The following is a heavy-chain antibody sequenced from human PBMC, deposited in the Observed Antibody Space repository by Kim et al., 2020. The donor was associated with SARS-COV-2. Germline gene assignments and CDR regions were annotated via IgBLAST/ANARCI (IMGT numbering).Heavy chain of an antibody. CDR3: VNTAHCSSTSCYNFDY. V-gene: IGHV3-64D*06. Sequence: GLEYVSAINNNEGSTYYADSVKGRFTITRDNAKNTLYLQMSSLRAEDTAVYYCVNTAHCSSTSCYNFDYWGQGTLVTVSS. CDR2: INNNEGST. J-gene: IGHJ4*02. D-gene: IGHD2-2*02.